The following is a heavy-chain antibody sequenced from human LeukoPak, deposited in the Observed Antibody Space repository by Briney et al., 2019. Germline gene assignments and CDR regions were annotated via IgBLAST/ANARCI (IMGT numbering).Heavy chain of an antibody. V-gene: IGHV1-69*06. CDR2: IIPIFGTT. Sequence: ASVKVSCKASGGTFSSYAISWVRQAPEQGLEWMGGIIPIFGTTNYAQKFQDRVTITADKSTSTAYMKLSSLRSEDTAVYYCARVVGLTGYSSNWYSGYYYMDVWGKGTTVTVSS. J-gene: IGHJ6*03. CDR3: ARVVGLTGYSSNWYSGYYYMDV. CDR1: GGTFSSYA. D-gene: IGHD6-13*01.